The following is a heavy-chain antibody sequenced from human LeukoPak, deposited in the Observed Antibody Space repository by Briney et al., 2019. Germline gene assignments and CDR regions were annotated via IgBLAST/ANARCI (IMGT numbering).Heavy chain of an antibody. J-gene: IGHJ4*02. D-gene: IGHD6-19*01. CDR3: ARGRQQWLVRGGFDY. CDR1: GYTFTIYD. Sequence: ASVRVSCRSSGYTFTIYDINWVRQATGQGREGVGWMNPNRGNTGYTQKCQGRVTMTRNPSLTTAYMELSSLRSEDTAVYYCARGRQQWLVRGGFDYWGQGTPVTVSS. V-gene: IGHV1-8*01. CDR2: MNPNRGNT.